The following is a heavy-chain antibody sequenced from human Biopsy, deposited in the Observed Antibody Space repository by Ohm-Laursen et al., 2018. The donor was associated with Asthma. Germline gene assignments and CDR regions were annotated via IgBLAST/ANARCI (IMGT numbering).Heavy chain of an antibody. D-gene: IGHD6-19*01. Sequence: TLSLTCTVSGDSITSGGCCWNWIRQHPGKGLEWIGYIHHSGTSYFNPSLKSRVSFSRDTSKNQFSLRLSSVTAADTAMYYCARILRRSGPYFVDYWGQGTLVTVSS. V-gene: IGHV4-31*03. J-gene: IGHJ4*02. CDR1: GDSITSGGCC. CDR2: IHHSGTS. CDR3: ARILRRSGPYFVDY.